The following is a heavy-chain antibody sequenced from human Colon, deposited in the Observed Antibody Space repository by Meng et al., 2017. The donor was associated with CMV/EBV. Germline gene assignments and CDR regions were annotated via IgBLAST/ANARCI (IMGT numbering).Heavy chain of an antibody. Sequence: CKIAGYTLITHGVHWGRAAHGKGLECMGMIRTSGGSTTNARKIQGRVTITRETSTSTIDMELSSLTSYDTAVYYCARDPGLGWSDYWGQGTLVTVSS. D-gene: IGHD2-15*01. CDR1: GYTLITHG. CDR2: IRTSGGST. CDR3: ARDPGLGWSDY. V-gene: IGHV1-46*01. J-gene: IGHJ4*02.